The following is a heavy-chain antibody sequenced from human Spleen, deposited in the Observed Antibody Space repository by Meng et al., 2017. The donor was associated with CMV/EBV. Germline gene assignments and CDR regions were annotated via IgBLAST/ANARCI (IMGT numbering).Heavy chain of an antibody. D-gene: IGHD1-7*01. V-gene: IGHV4-34*01. CDR1: GGSFSGYY. CDR2: INHSGST. Sequence: SETLSLTCAVYGGSFSGYYWSWIRQPPGKGLEWIGEINHSGSTNYKPSLKSRVTISVDTSKNQFSLKLSSVTAADTAVYYCARGGGITGTTDYWGQGTLDTVSS. J-gene: IGHJ4*02. CDR3: ARGGGITGTTDY.